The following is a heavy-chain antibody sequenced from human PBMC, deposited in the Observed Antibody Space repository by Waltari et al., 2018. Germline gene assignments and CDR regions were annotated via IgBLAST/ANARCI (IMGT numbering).Heavy chain of an antibody. CDR1: GYPFNDYG. D-gene: IGHD1-1*01. J-gene: IGHJ4*02. Sequence: QVQLVQSGAEVKEPGASVKVSCKPFGYPFNDYGLHWVRPAPGQGLEWMGWIKTSTGNTKYSQKFQGRVTLNRDSSATTAYMDVSSLKSEDTAIYYCARGGETWNRLETHFDYWGQGTLVTVSS. CDR2: IKTSTGNT. CDR3: ARGGETWNRLETHFDY. V-gene: IGHV1-3*04.